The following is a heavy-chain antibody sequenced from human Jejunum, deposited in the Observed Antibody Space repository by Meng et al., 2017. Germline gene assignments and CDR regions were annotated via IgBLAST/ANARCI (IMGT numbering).Heavy chain of an antibody. CDR1: GFTFSSCA. CDR3: ARNVPGSYFDY. D-gene: IGHD2-15*01. V-gene: IGHV3-23*04. J-gene: IGHJ4*02. Sequence: ELQLAGSGGGLVQPGGSLRLSCAASGFTFSSCAMTWVRQAPGKGLDWVSTIGTDRDTYYADSVKGRFTISRDNSKNTLYLQMNGLKAEDTALYFCARNVPGSYFDYWGQGILVTVSS. CDR2: IGTDRDT.